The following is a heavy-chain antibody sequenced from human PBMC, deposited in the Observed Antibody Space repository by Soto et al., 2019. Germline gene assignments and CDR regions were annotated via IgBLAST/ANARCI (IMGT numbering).Heavy chain of an antibody. D-gene: IGHD1-7*01. CDR2: MSGSSSTT. CDR1: GLTFSNYA. V-gene: IGHV3-23*01. J-gene: IGHJ4*02. CDR3: AKNQERELPRVIDF. Sequence: EVRLLESEGGLVKPGGSLRLSCATSGLTFSNYAMSWVRQAPGGGLEWVSSMSGSSSTTYYADSVRGRFTISRDRSKNTLYLKMSSLRAEDTALYYCAKNQERELPRVIDFWGQGTLVTVSS.